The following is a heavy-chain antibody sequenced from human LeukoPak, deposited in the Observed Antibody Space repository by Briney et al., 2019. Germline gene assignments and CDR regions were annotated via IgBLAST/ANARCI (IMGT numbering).Heavy chain of an antibody. CDR2: IYYSGST. Sequence: PSETLSLTCTVSGGSISSYYWSWIRQPPGKGLEWIGYIYYSGSTNYNPSLKSRVTISVDTSKNQFSLKLSSVTAADTAVYYCARDQGRYYDSSGYRFDYWGQGTLVTVSS. V-gene: IGHV4-59*01. CDR3: ARDQGRYYDSSGYRFDY. CDR1: GGSISSYY. J-gene: IGHJ4*02. D-gene: IGHD3-22*01.